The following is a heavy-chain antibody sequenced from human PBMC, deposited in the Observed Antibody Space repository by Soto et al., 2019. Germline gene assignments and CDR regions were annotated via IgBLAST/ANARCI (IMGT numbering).Heavy chain of an antibody. CDR3: TIELLLYAGIGYYFEY. J-gene: IGHJ4*02. CDR1: GYTFTDYY. Sequence: QVQLVQSGAEVKKPGASVKVSCKASGYTFTDYYMHWVRQAPGQGLEWMGWINPVSGATKYAQKFQGWVTMTRDTPISIVYMDLGRLTSGATAIYYFTIELLLYAGIGYYFEYWGQGTLVTVSS. CDR2: INPVSGAT. D-gene: IGHD3-22*01. V-gene: IGHV1-2*04.